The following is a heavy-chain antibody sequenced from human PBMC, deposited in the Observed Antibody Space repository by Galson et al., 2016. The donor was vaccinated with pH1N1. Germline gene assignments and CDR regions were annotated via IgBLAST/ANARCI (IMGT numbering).Heavy chain of an antibody. V-gene: IGHV3-23*01. J-gene: IGHJ2*01. CDR2: IHDRDEGTP. CDR3: VRFDGLIMTSWHLDS. CDR1: GFIFRNYA. D-gene: IGHD3-16*01. Sequence: SLRLSCAASGFIFRNYAMGWVRQAAGKGLEWVATIHDRDEGTPHYEDSVKGRFTIPRHNSKNTLCLQMNNLRADDTALYCCVRFDGLIMTSWHLDSWGHGTLVTVSS.